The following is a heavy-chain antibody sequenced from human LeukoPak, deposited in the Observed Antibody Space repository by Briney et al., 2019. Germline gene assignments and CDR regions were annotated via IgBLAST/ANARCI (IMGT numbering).Heavy chain of an antibody. V-gene: IGHV3-53*01. CDR2: IYSGGYT. J-gene: IGHJ4*02. D-gene: IGHD3-22*01. Sequence: GGSLRLSCAAYGFTISSNYRSCVRQGPGKGLEWVSLIYSGGYTYYADSVKGRFTTSRENSKSTLYLQMNSLRGEDTAVYYCARQRYYYDSSGPYFDYWGQGTLVTVSS. CDR3: ARQRYYYDSSGPYFDY. CDR1: GFTISSNY.